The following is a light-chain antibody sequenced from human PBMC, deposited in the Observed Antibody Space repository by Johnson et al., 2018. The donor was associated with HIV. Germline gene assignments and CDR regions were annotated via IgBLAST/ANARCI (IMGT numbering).Light chain of an antibody. Sequence: SVLTQPPSVSAAPGQTVTVSCSGSSSNIGNNFVSWYQQVPGTAPKLLIYDTDKRPSGIPDRFSGSKSGTSATLGISGLQTGDEADYYCGTWDNSLSAGVFGSGTKVTVL. CDR2: DTD. CDR3: GTWDNSLSAGV. V-gene: IGLV1-51*01. CDR1: SSNIGNNF. J-gene: IGLJ1*01.